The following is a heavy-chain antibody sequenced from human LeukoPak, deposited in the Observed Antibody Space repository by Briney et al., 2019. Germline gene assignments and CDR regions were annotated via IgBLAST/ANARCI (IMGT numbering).Heavy chain of an antibody. V-gene: IGHV1-69*05. D-gene: IGHD1-7*01. CDR2: IIPIFGTA. Sequence: SVKVSCKASGGTFSSYAIIWVRQAPGQGLEWMGGIIPIFGTANYAQKFQGRVTITTDESTSTAYMELSSLRSEDTAVYYCAREGNNWNYVGPSWFDPWGQGTLVTASS. CDR3: AREGNNWNYVGPSWFDP. CDR1: GGTFSSYA. J-gene: IGHJ5*02.